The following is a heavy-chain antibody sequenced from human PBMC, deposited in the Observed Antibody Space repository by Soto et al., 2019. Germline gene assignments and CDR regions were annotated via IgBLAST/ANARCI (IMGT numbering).Heavy chain of an antibody. CDR3: ASRGVSGSYYVDY. D-gene: IGHD1-26*01. V-gene: IGHV3-48*01. CDR2: ISSSSSTI. Sequence: EVQLVESGGGLVQPGGSLRLSCAASGFTFSSYSMNWVRQAPGKGLEWVSYISSSSSTIYYADSVKGRFTISRDNAKNSLYLQMNSLRAEDTGVYYCASRGVSGSYYVDYWGQGTLVTVSS. CDR1: GFTFSSYS. J-gene: IGHJ4*02.